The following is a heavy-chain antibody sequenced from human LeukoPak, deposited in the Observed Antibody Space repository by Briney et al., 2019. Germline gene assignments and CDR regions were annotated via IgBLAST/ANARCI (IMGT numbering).Heavy chain of an antibody. D-gene: IGHD5-12*01. J-gene: IGHJ4*02. V-gene: IGHV3-7*04. Sequence: PGGSLRLSCAASGFTFSSYSMNWVRQAPGKGLEWVASIKPDGSEKFYVDSVRGRFTISRDNAKDSLYLQMNNLRAEDTALYYCARGYTGYIYWGQGTLVTVSS. CDR2: IKPDGSEK. CDR1: GFTFSSYS. CDR3: ARGYTGYIY.